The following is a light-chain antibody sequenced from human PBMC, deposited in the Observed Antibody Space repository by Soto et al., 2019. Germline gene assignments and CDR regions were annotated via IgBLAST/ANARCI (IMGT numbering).Light chain of an antibody. Sequence: QSVLTQPASVSGSPGQSITISCTGTISDIGGYNYVSWYQQHPGKAPKLMIYDVSNRHSGVSDRFSGSKSGNTASLTISGLQAEEEADYYCNSYTSSSTHVFGTVNNVTVL. CDR3: NSYTSSSTHV. CDR1: ISDIGGYNY. V-gene: IGLV2-14*01. J-gene: IGLJ1*01. CDR2: DVS.